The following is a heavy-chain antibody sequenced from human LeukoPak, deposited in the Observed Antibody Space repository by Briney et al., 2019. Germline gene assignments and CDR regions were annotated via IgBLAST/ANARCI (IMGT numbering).Heavy chain of an antibody. CDR1: GFPFSSYW. Sequence: GGSLRLSCAASGFPFSSYWMSWVRQAPGKGLEGVANIKQEGSEKYYVDSVKGRFTISRDNAKNSLYLQMNSLRAEDTAVYYCARGSTYYYDRPLDYWGQGTLVTVSS. J-gene: IGHJ4*02. CDR2: IKQEGSEK. V-gene: IGHV3-7*01. D-gene: IGHD3-22*01. CDR3: ARGSTYYYDRPLDY.